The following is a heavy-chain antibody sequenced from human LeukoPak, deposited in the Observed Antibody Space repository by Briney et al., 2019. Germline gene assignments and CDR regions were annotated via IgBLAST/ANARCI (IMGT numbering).Heavy chain of an antibody. CDR1: GGSLSSGDYY. J-gene: IGHJ4*02. D-gene: IGHD2-2*01. Sequence: PSQTLSLTCTVSGGSLSSGDYYWSWIRQPPGKGLEWLGYIYYSGSTYYNPSLKSRVTISVDTSKNQFSLKLSSVTAADTAVYYCAGSSEAAAYLLFDYWGQGTLVTVSS. V-gene: IGHV4-30-4*01. CDR3: AGSSEAAAYLLFDY. CDR2: IYYSGST.